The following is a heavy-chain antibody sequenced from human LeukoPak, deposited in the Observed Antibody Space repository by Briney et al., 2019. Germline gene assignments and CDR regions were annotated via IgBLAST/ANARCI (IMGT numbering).Heavy chain of an antibody. Sequence: QSGGSLRLSCAASGFTFSSYGMHWVRQAPGKGLEWVAVISYDGSNKYYADSVKGRFTISRDNSKNTLYLQMNSLRAEDTAVYYCARARGKTLIVATIRGPPDYWGQGTLVTVSS. CDR1: GFTFSSYG. CDR2: ISYDGSNK. V-gene: IGHV3-30*03. CDR3: ARARGKTLIVATIRGPPDY. D-gene: IGHD5-12*01. J-gene: IGHJ4*02.